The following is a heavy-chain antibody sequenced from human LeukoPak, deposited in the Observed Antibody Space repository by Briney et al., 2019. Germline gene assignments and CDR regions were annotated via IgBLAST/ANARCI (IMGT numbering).Heavy chain of an antibody. J-gene: IGHJ6*03. V-gene: IGHV1-46*01. Sequence: ASVKVSCKASGYTFTSYYMHWVRQAPGQGLEWMGIINPSGGSTSYAQKFQGRVTMTRDMSTSTVYMELSSLRSEDTAMYYCARGGITIFGVVIFDYYYMDVWGKGTTVTVSS. CDR2: INPSGGST. D-gene: IGHD3-3*01. CDR1: GYTFTSYY. CDR3: ARGGITIFGVVIFDYYYMDV.